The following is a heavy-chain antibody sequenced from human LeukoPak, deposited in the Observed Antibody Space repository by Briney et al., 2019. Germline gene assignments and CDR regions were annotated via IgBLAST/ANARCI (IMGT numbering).Heavy chain of an antibody. CDR3: ARATVIGNAPVPGYMDV. Sequence: GGSLRLSCAASGFTFSTYDMHWVRQVSGKGLEWVSSIGTIGDTFYPGSVKGRFTISRENAKNSLYLQMNGLRAGDTAVYYCARATVIGNAPVPGYMDVWGPGTTVTVSS. J-gene: IGHJ6*01. V-gene: IGHV3-13*01. CDR2: IGTIGDT. D-gene: IGHD2-21*01. CDR1: GFTFSTYD.